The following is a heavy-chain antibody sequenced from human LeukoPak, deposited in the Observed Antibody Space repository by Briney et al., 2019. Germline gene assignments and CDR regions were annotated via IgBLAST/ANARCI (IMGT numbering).Heavy chain of an antibody. J-gene: IGHJ5*02. CDR2: IDASGVNT. CDR1: RFTFSGYA. V-gene: IGHV3-23*01. D-gene: IGHD6-19*01. CDR3: AKWSGSGWYGWFDP. Sequence: GGSLRLSCAASRFTFSGYAMYWVRQAPGKGLEWVSCIDASGVNTYYADSVKGRFTISRDNSNNTLYLQMNSLRAEDTAVYYCAKWSGSGWYGWFDPWGQRTLVTVSS.